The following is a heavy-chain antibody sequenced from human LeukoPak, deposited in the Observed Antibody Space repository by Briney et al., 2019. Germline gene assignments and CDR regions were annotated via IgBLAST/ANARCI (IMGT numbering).Heavy chain of an antibody. J-gene: IGHJ5*02. CDR1: GFTFSSYA. CDR3: AKDLGYSNWFDP. D-gene: IGHD6-13*01. Sequence: GGSLRLSCAASGFTFSSYAMSWVRQAPGQGLEWVSSISGSGDSTYYADSVKGRFTISRDNSKNTLYLQINSLRAEDTAIYYCAKDLGYSNWFDPWGQGTLVTVSS. CDR2: ISGSGDST. V-gene: IGHV3-23*01.